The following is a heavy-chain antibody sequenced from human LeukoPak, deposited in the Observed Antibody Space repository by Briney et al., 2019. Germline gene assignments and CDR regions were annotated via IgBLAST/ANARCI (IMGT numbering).Heavy chain of an antibody. J-gene: IGHJ4*02. CDR3: AKHSSGWYEFDY. Sequence: SETLSLTCTVSGGSISGYYWSWIRQPPGKGLEWIGYIYYSGSTNYNPSLMSRVTISVDTSKNQFSLKLSSVTAADTAVYYCAKHSSGWYEFDYWGQGTLVTVSS. CDR1: GGSISGYY. V-gene: IGHV4-59*01. CDR2: IYYSGST. D-gene: IGHD6-19*01.